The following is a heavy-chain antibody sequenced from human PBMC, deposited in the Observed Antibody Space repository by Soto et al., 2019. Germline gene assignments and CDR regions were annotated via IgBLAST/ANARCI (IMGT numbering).Heavy chain of an antibody. CDR2: IYSSGST. V-gene: IGHV4-4*07. CDR3: ARDSGSYYLGPY. J-gene: IGHJ4*01. CDR1: GDSITNNY. Sequence: SETLSLTCTVSGDSITNNYWSWIRQPAGKGLEWIGRIYSSGSTNYNPSLKSRVTMSVDRSKNKFSLKLSSVTAADTAVYYCARDSGSYYLGPYWGHGALVTVSS. D-gene: IGHD1-26*01.